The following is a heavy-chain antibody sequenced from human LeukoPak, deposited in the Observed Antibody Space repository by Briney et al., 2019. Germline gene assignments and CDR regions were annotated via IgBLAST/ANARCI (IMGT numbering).Heavy chain of an antibody. D-gene: IGHD6-19*01. CDR1: GFTFDDYA. CDR2: ISWNSGSI. CDR3: AKAVAGTGALDY. V-gene: IGHV3-9*01. J-gene: IGHJ4*02. Sequence: GGSLRLSCAASGFTFDDYAMPWVRQAPGKGLEWVSGISWNSGSIGYADSVKGRFTISRDNAKNSLYLQMNSLRAEDTALYYCAKAVAGTGALDYWGQGTLVTVSS.